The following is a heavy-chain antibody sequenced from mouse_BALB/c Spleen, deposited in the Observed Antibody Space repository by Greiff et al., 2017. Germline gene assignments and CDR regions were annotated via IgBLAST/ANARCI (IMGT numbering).Heavy chain of an antibody. D-gene: IGHD1-1*01. CDR1: GFAFSSYD. CDR3: ASPITTAFAY. J-gene: IGHJ3*01. V-gene: IGHV5-12-1*01. CDR2: ISSGGGST. Sequence: EVQGVESGGGLVKPGGSLKLSCAASGFAFSSYDMSWVRQTPEKRLEWVAYISSGGGSTYYPDTVKGRFTISRDNAKNTLYLQMSSLKSEDTAMYYCASPITTAFAYWGQGTLVTVSA.